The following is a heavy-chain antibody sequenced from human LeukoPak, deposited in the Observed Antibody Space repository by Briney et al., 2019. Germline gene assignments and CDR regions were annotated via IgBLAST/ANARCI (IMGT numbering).Heavy chain of an antibody. Sequence: GGSLRLSCTASGFTFSSYDMHWVRQATGKGLEWVSAIGTAGDTYYPGSVKGRFTISREDAKNSLYLQMNSLRVEDTAVYYCARGRMIGXWLAGXVDYXXQGTLVTVSS. D-gene: IGHD6-19*01. CDR2: IGTAGDT. CDR3: ARGRMIGXWLAGXVDY. CDR1: GFTFSSYD. V-gene: IGHV3-13*01. J-gene: IGHJ4*02.